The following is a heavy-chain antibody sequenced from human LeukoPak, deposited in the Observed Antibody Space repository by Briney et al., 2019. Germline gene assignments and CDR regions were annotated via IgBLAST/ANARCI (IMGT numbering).Heavy chain of an antibody. CDR3: ARDRGPYYDSSGYSAEDY. CDR2: IIPIFGTA. V-gene: IGHV1-69*13. D-gene: IGHD3-22*01. J-gene: IGHJ4*02. Sequence: SVKVSCKASGGTFSSYAISWVRQAPGQGLEWMGGIIPIFGTANYAQKFQGRVTITADESTSTAYMELSSLRSEDTAVYYCARDRGPYYDSSGYSAEDYWGQGTLVTVSP. CDR1: GGTFSSYA.